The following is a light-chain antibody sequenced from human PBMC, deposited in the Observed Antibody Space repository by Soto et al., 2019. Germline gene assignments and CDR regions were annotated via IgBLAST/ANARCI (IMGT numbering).Light chain of an antibody. V-gene: IGKV3-15*01. CDR3: QQYYDWPLYS. J-gene: IGKJ2*01. Sequence: EIVMTQSPATLSVSPGDRATLSCRASQSVASNLAWYQQKPGQAPRLLIYGTSTRATGVAARFSGSGSGKDFTLTISSLQSEDSGVYYCQQYYDWPLYSFGQGTKLEIK. CDR1: QSVASN. CDR2: GTS.